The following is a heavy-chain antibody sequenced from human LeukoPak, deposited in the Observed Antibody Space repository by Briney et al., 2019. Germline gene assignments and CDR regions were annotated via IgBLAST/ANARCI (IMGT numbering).Heavy chain of an antibody. CDR1: GFTFSSYA. J-gene: IGHJ5*02. D-gene: IGHD4-11*01. V-gene: IGHV3-23*01. CDR3: AKNYDYSNYRLTDP. CDR2: ISGSGSST. Sequence: GGSLRLSCAASGFTFSSYAMSWVRQAPRKGQDWVSAISGSGSSTDYADSVKGLFTISRDNSKNTLYLQMNSLRAEDTAVYYCAKNYDYSNYRLTDPWGQGTLVTVSS.